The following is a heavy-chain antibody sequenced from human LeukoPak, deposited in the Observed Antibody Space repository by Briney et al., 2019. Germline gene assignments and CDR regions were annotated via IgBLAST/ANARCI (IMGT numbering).Heavy chain of an antibody. J-gene: IGHJ5*02. CDR2: IYYSGSA. Sequence: PSETLSLTCSVSGGSLNTGGNYWSWIRQSPGKGLEWIAYIYYSGSANYNPSLKSRVTISIDTSKNQFSLKLTSVTAGDTAVYYCARDSSCSGGTCYDTWGQGTLVTVSS. CDR3: ARDSSCSGGTCYDT. CDR1: GGSLNTGGNY. D-gene: IGHD2-15*01. V-gene: IGHV4-61*08.